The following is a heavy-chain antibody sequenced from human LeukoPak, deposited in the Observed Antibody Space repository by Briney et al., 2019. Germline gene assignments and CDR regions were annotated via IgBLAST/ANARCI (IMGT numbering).Heavy chain of an antibody. Sequence: GGSLRLSCAASGFIFSDYYMSWIRQAPGKGLEWLSYISSSSIYTSYADSVKGRLTISRDNAKNSLYLQLNSLRAEDTAVYYCARGSPPDYWGQGTLVTVSS. D-gene: IGHD2-15*01. V-gene: IGHV3-11*05. CDR2: ISSSSIYT. J-gene: IGHJ4*02. CDR1: GFIFSDYY. CDR3: ARGSPPDY.